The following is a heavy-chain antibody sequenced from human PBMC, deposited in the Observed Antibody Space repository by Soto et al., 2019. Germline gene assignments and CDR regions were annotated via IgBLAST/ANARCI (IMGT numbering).Heavy chain of an antibody. CDR3: SFRADYTNGHSRFDP. CDR2: INHSGRV. D-gene: IGHD2-8*01. V-gene: IGHV4-34*01. J-gene: IGHJ5*01. Sequence: SEPLSLTCAVYGGSFSGHSWTWIRQSPGKGLEWIGDINHSGRVNYSPSLKSRVTISLDTSKNQFSLTLSAVTAADTAMYYCSFRADYTNGHSRFDPSAQGNLVTVYS. CDR1: GGSFSGHS.